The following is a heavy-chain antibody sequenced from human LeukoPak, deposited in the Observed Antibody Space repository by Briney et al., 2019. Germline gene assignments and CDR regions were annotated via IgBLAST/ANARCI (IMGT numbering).Heavy chain of an antibody. CDR3: AKDAQGLVRGGIYFDF. CDR1: AFAFSDYW. V-gene: IGHV3-74*01. D-gene: IGHD6-19*01. CDR2: INSDGSRT. J-gene: IGHJ4*02. Sequence: PGGSLRLSCAASAFAFSDYWMLWVRQVPGKGLVWVSHINSDGSRTAYADSVKGRFTISRDNAKNTLYLQMNSLRAEDTALYYCAKDAQGLVRGGIYFDFWGQGSLVTVSS.